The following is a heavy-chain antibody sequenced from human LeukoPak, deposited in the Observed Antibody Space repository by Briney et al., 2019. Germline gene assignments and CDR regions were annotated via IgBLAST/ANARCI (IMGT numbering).Heavy chain of an antibody. CDR3: ARAVTGTPAYDY. CDR2: INSDGSST. J-gene: IGHJ4*02. D-gene: IGHD6-19*01. CDR1: GFTFSSYS. V-gene: IGHV3-74*01. Sequence: GGSLRLSCAASGFTFSSYSMNWVRQAPGKGLVWVSRINSDGSSTSYADSVKGRFTISRDNAKNTLYLQMNSLRAEDTAVYYCARAVTGTPAYDYWGQGTLVTVSS.